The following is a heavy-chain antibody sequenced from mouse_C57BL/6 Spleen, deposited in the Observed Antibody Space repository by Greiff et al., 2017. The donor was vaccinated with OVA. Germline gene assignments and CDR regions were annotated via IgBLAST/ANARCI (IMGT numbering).Heavy chain of an antibody. CDR3: ARHLSYAMDY. CDR1: GFTFSDYY. V-gene: IGHV5-16*01. J-gene: IGHJ4*01. CDR2: INYDGSST. Sequence: EVQRVESEGGLVQPGSSMKLSCTASGFTFSDYYMAWVRQVPEKGLEWVANINYDGSSTYYLDSLKSRFIISRDNAKNILYLQMSSLKSEDTATYYCARHLSYAMDYWGQGTSVTVSS. D-gene: IGHD1-1*01.